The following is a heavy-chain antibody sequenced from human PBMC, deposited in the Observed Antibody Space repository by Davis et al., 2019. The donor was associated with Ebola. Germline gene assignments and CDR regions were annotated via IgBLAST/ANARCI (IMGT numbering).Heavy chain of an antibody. CDR1: GGSISSGGYS. CDR2: IYHSGST. Sequence: PSETLSLTCAVSGGSISSGGYSWSWIRQPPGKGLEWIGYIYHSGSTYYNPSLKSRVTISVDTSKNQFSLKLSSVTAADTAVYYCARLGVTIFGNYYYGMDVWGQGTTVTVSS. CDR3: ARLGVTIFGNYYYGMDV. J-gene: IGHJ6*02. V-gene: IGHV4-30-2*01. D-gene: IGHD3-3*01.